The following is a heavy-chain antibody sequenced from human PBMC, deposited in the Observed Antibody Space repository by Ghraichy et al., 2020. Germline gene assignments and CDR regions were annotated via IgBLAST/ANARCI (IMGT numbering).Heavy chain of an antibody. CDR1: GFNFARHW. D-gene: IGHD4-17*01. CDR3: VRDPYGDYKYGGTDY. CDR2: IKSDGSER. V-gene: IGHV3-7*01. J-gene: IGHJ4*02. Sequence: GESLNISCAASGFNFARHWMSWVRQVPGKGLEWVASIKSDGSERFYVDSVKGRFTISRDNAENSVFLEMASLRADDTAVYYCVRDPYGDYKYGGTDYWGRGTLVSVSS.